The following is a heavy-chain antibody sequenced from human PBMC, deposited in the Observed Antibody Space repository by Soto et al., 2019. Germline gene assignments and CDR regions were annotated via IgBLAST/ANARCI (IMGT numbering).Heavy chain of an antibody. CDR3: ARAGMTTVTYFDY. CDR1: EFIFSTYW. J-gene: IGHJ4*01. D-gene: IGHD4-17*01. CDR2: INGDGSTT. V-gene: IGHV3-74*01. Sequence: GGSLRLSCAASEFIFSTYWMHWVRQTPGRGLVWVSRINGDGSTTNYADSVKGRFTISRDNAKNTLYLQMNSLRAEDTAVYYCARAGMTTVTYFDYWGHGTLVTVSS.